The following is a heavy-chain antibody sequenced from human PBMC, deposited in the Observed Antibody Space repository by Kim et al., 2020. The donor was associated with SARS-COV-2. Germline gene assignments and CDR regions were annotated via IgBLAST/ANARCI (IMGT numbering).Heavy chain of an antibody. J-gene: IGHJ5*02. D-gene: IGHD3-10*01. V-gene: IGHV4-39*01. CDR3: SRHGSGSQKYTWFDP. CDR1: GASISSSSYY. CDR2: IYYTGST. Sequence: SETLSLTCSVSGASISSSSYYWGWIRQPPGKGLEWIGSIYYTGSTYYNPSLKSRVTISVDTSMNQFSLKLTSSTAADTAVYYCSRHGSGSQKYTWFDPWGQGTLVTVSS.